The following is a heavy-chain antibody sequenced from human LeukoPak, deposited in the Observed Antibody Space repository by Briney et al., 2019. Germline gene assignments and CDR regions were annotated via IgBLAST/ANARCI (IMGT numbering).Heavy chain of an antibody. V-gene: IGHV5-10-1*01. CDR1: GYSFTSYW. Sequence: GEPLKISCKGSGYSFTSYWISWVRQMPGKGLEWMGRIDPSDSYTNYSPSFQGHVTISADKSISTAYLQWSSLKASDTAMYYCARLYYYDSSGHPNIDYWGQGTLVTVSS. J-gene: IGHJ4*02. D-gene: IGHD3-22*01. CDR3: ARLYYYDSSGHPNIDY. CDR2: IDPSDSYT.